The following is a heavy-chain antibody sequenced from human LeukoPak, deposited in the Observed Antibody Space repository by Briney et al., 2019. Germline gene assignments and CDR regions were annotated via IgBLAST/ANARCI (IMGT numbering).Heavy chain of an antibody. CDR2: ISGAAGST. D-gene: IGHD5-12*01. J-gene: IGHJ5*02. CDR1: GFDFGRFA. CDR3: AKEYRGYLDP. V-gene: IGHV3-23*01. Sequence: GGSLRLSCAASGFDFGRFAMTCVRQAPGQGLQWVSTISGAAGSTYYADSVKGRFTLSRDNSNKTLYLQMSGLRAEDTATYFCAKEYRGYLDPWGQGILVTVSS.